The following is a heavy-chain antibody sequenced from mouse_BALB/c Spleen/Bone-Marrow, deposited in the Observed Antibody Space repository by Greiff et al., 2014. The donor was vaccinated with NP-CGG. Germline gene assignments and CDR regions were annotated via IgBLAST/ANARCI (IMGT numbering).Heavy chain of an antibody. D-gene: IGHD1-2*01. Sequence: VHLVESGAELAKPGASVKMSCKASGYTFTSYWMHWVKQRPGQGLEWIGYINPSTGYTDYNQKFKDKATLTADKSSSTAYMQLSSLTSEDSAVYYCARRLNRDWFAYWGQGTLVTVSA. CDR3: ARRLNRDWFAY. CDR1: GYTFTSYW. J-gene: IGHJ3*01. CDR2: INPSTGYT. V-gene: IGHV1-7*01.